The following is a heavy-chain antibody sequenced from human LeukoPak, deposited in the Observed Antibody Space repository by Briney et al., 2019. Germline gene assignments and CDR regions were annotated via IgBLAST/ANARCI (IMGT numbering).Heavy chain of an antibody. CDR2: ISAYNGNT. Sequence: ASVKVSCKASGGTFSSYAISWVRQAPGQGLEWMGWISAYNGNTNYAQKPQGRVTMTTDTSTSTAYMELRSLRSDDTAVYYCARDSSGWYGYYYYGMDVWGQGTTVTVSS. V-gene: IGHV1-18*01. J-gene: IGHJ6*02. D-gene: IGHD6-19*01. CDR3: ARDSSGWYGYYYYGMDV. CDR1: GGTFSSYA.